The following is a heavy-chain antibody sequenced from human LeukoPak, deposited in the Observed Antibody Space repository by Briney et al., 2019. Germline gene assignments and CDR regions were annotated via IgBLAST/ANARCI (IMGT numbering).Heavy chain of an antibody. D-gene: IGHD6-19*01. J-gene: IGHJ6*02. CDR3: ARALAVPGNIEYYFGVDV. CDR2: IKQDGSEK. CDR1: GFTFSSYW. V-gene: IGHV3-7*03. Sequence: PGGSLRLSCAASGFTFSSYWMSWVRQAPGKGLEWVANIKQDGSEKYYVDSVKGRFTISRDNAKNTLYLQMNSLRAEDTALYYCARALAVPGNIEYYFGVDVWGQGTTVTVSS.